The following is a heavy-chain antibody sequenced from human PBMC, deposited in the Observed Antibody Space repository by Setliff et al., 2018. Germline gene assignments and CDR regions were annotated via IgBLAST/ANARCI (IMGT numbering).Heavy chain of an antibody. Sequence: SETLSLTCDVSGISITSGHYWGWIRQSPGEGLEWIATIDHRGRRYYTPSLDSRVTISLDASKNQYSLMLSSVTAADTAVYYCARRDGSILYREFFDYWGPGALVTVSS. CDR2: IDHRGRR. CDR3: ARRDGSILYREFFDY. J-gene: IGHJ4*02. V-gene: IGHV4-38-2*01. D-gene: IGHD2-8*01. CDR1: GISITSGHY.